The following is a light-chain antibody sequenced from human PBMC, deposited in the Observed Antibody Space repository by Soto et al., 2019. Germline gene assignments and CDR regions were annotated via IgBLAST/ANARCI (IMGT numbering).Light chain of an antibody. V-gene: IGKV3-15*01. J-gene: IGKJ1*01. CDR3: QQYNNWPSLT. Sequence: EIVKTQSPATLSVSPGERATLSCRARQSVSSNLAWYQQKPGQAPRLLIYGASTRATGIPARFSGSGSGTEFTLTISSLQSEDFAVYYCQQYNNWPSLTFGQGTKVEIK. CDR2: GAS. CDR1: QSVSSN.